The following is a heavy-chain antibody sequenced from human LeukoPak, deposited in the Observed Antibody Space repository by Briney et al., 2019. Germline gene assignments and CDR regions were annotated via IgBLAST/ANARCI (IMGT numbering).Heavy chain of an antibody. CDR3: ARAQNYVAAGSDY. D-gene: IGHD6-13*01. V-gene: IGHV3-48*01. CDR1: GFTFSSYS. J-gene: IGHJ4*02. CDR2: ISSGSSLI. Sequence: QPGGSLRFSCAASGFTFSSYSMKWVRQAPGKGLEWVSYISSGSSLIHYADSVKGRFTISRDNAKNSVYLQMNSLRAEDTAVYYCARAQNYVAAGSDYWGQGTLVTVSS.